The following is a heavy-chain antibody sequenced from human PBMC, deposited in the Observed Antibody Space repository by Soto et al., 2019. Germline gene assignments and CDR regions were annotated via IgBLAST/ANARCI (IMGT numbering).Heavy chain of an antibody. J-gene: IGHJ4*02. D-gene: IGHD5-18*01. CDR3: ARGPIGDAAMVTNYFDY. Sequence: QVQLVESGGGVVQPGRSLRLSCAASGFTFSNYAIHWVRQAPGMGLEWVALLSYDGNNIHYADSVKGRFTVSRDNSKNTLFLQMNSLKAEDTALYYCARGPIGDAAMVTNYFDYWGQGTLVTVSS. CDR2: LSYDGNNI. V-gene: IGHV3-30-3*01. CDR1: GFTFSNYA.